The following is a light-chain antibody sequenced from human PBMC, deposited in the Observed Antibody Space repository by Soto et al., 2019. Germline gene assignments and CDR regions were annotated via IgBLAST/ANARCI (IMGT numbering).Light chain of an antibody. Sequence: EIVMTQSPATLSVSPGERATLSCRASQSVSSNLAWYQPKPGQAPRLLIYGASTRATGIPARFSGSGSGTEFTLTISSLQAEDFAVYYCQQYNNWPPVYTFGQWTKLEIK. V-gene: IGKV3-15*01. CDR1: QSVSSN. CDR3: QQYNNWPPVYT. CDR2: GAS. J-gene: IGKJ2*01.